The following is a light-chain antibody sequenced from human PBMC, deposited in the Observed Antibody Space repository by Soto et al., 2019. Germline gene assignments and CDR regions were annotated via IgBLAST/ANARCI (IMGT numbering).Light chain of an antibody. CDR1: QSVSNNY. CDR3: QQYHQGPPVT. V-gene: IGKV3-20*01. J-gene: IGKJ4*01. Sequence: IVLTPSPVTLSLSPGERATLSCRASQSVSNNYLAWYQQKPGQAPRLLIYGASSRATGIPDRFSGSGSGTDFTLTISSLQSEDSAVYYCQQYHQGPPVTFGGGTKVDIK. CDR2: GAS.